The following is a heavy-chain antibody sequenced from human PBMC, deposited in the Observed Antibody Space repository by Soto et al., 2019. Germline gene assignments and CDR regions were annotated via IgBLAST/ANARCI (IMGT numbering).Heavy chain of an antibody. CDR3: ARVKYYGSGSYLLYYFDY. V-gene: IGHV1-18*01. J-gene: IGHJ4*02. CDR1: GYTFTSYG. Sequence: ASVKVSCKASGYTFTSYGISWVRQAPGQGLEWMGWISAYNGNTNYAQKLQGRVTMTTDTSTSTAYMELRSLRSDDTAVYYCARVKYYGSGSYLLYYFDYWGQGTLVTVSS. CDR2: ISAYNGNT. D-gene: IGHD3-10*01.